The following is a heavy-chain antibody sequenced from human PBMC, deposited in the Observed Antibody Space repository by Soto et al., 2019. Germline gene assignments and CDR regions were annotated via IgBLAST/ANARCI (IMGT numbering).Heavy chain of an antibody. CDR2: FIPVFTTA. CDR1: GGSFSTYG. Sequence: QVQLVQSGAEVKKPGSSVKVSCKASGGSFSTYGISWVRQAPGQGLEWMGGFIPVFTTAKYAQKFQGRVSITADESTYTAYMELSSLRSEDTAVYFCARDGADVSRTTVRHGALDIWGQGTVVTVSS. J-gene: IGHJ3*02. V-gene: IGHV1-69*01. D-gene: IGHD4-17*01. CDR3: ARDGADVSRTTVRHGALDI.